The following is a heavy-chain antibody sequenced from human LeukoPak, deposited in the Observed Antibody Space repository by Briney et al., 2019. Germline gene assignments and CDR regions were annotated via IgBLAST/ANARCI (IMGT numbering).Heavy chain of an antibody. CDR3: AAGSSSWLDAFDI. D-gene: IGHD6-13*01. CDR1: GFTFTSSA. Sequence: GTSVKVSCKASGFTFTSSAMQWVRQARGQRLEWIGWIVVGSGNTNYAQKFQERVTITRDMSTSTAYMELSSLRSEDTAVYYCAAGSSSWLDAFDIWGQGTVVTVSS. V-gene: IGHV1-58*02. CDR2: IVVGSGNT. J-gene: IGHJ3*02.